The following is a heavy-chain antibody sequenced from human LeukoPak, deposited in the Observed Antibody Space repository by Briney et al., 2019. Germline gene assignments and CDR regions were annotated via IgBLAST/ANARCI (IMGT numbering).Heavy chain of an antibody. CDR3: AKDQTSVVPAAMVN. V-gene: IGHV3-23*01. D-gene: IGHD2-2*01. CDR2: ISGSGGST. CDR1: GFTFSSYA. Sequence: GVSLRLSCAASGFTFSSYAMSWVRQALGKGLEWVSAISGSGGSTYYADSVKGRFTISRDNSKNTLYLQMNSLRAEDTAVYYCAKDQTSVVPAAMVNWGQGTLVTVSS. J-gene: IGHJ4*02.